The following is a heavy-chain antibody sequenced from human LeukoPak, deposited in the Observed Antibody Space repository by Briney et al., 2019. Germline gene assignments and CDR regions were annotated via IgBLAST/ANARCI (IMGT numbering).Heavy chain of an antibody. CDR1: GYSISSGYY. J-gene: IGHJ4*02. V-gene: IGHV4-38-2*02. CDR2: IYHSGST. Sequence: PSETLSLTCTVSGYSISSGYYWGWIRQPPGKGLEWIGSIYHSGSTYYNPSLKSRVTISVDTSKNQFSLKLSSVTAADTAVYYCARDTKAFDYWGQGTLVTVSP. CDR3: ARDTKAFDY.